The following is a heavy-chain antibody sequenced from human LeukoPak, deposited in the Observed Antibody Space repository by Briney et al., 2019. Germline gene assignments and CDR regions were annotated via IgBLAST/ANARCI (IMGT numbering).Heavy chain of an antibody. V-gene: IGHV3-21*01. CDR3: ASAGTTGTKGMDV. J-gene: IGHJ6*04. Sequence: GGSLRLSCAASGFTFSSYSMNWVRQAPGKGLEWVSSISSNSSNIYYADSVKGRFTISRDNAKNSLYLQMNSLRAQDTAVYYCASAGTTGTKGMDVWGKGTTVTVSS. D-gene: IGHD1-1*01. CDR2: ISSNSSNI. CDR1: GFTFSSYS.